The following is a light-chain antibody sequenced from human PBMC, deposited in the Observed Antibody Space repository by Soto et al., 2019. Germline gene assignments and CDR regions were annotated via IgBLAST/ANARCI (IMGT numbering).Light chain of an antibody. CDR3: HQYYSYPWM. Sequence: DIPMTQSPSTLSASVGDRVTITCRASQSSSNLLAWYQQRPGKAPYLLIYKASSLQSGVPSRFSGSASGTEFSLTISILQPDDFASYYCHQYYSYPWMFGQGTKVEIK. CDR2: KAS. J-gene: IGKJ1*01. CDR1: QSSSNL. V-gene: IGKV1-5*03.